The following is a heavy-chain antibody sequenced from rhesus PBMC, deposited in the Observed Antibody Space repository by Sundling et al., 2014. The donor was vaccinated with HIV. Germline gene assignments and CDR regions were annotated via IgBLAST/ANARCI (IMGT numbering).Heavy chain of an antibody. CDR2: IFGSGSST. CDR1: GGFISSSY. D-gene: IGHD1-1-1*01. J-gene: IGHJ4*01. Sequence: QLQLQESGPGLVKPSETLSVTCAVSGGFISSSYWSWIRQAPGKGLEWIGYIFGSGSSTNYNSSLKSRVTLSVDTSKNQLSLKLTSVTAADTAVYYCASGIAGIINYWGQGVLVTVSS. V-gene: IGHV4-169*02. CDR3: ASGIAGIINY.